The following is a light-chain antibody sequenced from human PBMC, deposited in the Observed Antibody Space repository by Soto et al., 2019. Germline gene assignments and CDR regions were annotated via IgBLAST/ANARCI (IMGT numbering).Light chain of an antibody. J-gene: IGKJ4*01. CDR3: LQDNNYPLT. Sequence: AIQMTQFPSSLSAAVGDRVTITCRASQDIRSDLGLYQQRPGKAPNLLIYAASSLQSGVPSRFSGSGSGTDFTLTISGLQPEHFATYYCLQDNNYPLTFGGGTKVDI. V-gene: IGKV1-6*01. CDR2: AAS. CDR1: QDIRSD.